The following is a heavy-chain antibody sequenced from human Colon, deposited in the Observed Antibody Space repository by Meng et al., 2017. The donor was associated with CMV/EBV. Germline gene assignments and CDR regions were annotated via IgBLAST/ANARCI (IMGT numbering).Heavy chain of an antibody. V-gene: IGHV3-23*01. J-gene: IGHJ4*02. D-gene: IGHD1-26*01. CDR2: ISGSGGST. CDR1: GFTFSSYA. CDR3: ARQSGSYKNDY. Sequence: GGSLRLSCAASGFTSGFTFSSYAMNWVCQAPGKGLEWVSGISGSGGSTNYADSVKGRFTISRDNSKNTLYLQMNSLRAEDTAVYYCARQSGSYKNDYWGQGTLVTVSS.